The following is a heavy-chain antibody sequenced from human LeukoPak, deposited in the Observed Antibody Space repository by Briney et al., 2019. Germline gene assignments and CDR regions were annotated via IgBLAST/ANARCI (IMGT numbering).Heavy chain of an antibody. CDR1: GFTSSNYG. D-gene: IGHD5-24*01. CDR3: AKAGMATYFERDDY. J-gene: IGHJ4*02. Sequence: TGGSLRLSCAASGFTSSNYGVHWVRQAPGKGLEWVAVISYDGSNKYYADSVKGRFTISRDNSKNTLYMQMNSLRAEDTAVYYCAKAGMATYFERDDYWGQGTLVTVSS. CDR2: ISYDGSNK. V-gene: IGHV3-30*18.